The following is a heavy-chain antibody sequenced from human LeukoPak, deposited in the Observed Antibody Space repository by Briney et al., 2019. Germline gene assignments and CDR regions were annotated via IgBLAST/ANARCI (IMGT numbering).Heavy chain of an antibody. CDR1: GGSISSSSYY. CDR3: ARGCPGYGDYADWYFDL. D-gene: IGHD4-17*01. CDR2: IYTSGST. J-gene: IGHJ2*01. Sequence: SETLSLTCTVSGGSISSSSYYWSWIRQPAGKGLEWIGRIYTSGSTNYNPSLKSRVTMSVDTSKNQFSLKLSSVTAADTAVYYCARGCPGYGDYADWYFDLWGRGTLVTVSS. V-gene: IGHV4-61*02.